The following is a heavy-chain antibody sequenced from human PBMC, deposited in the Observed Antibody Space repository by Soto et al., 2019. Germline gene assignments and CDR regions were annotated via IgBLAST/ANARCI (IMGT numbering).Heavy chain of an antibody. Sequence: VKVSCKAAGGTFSSYASSWWRQARGQGLEWMGGIIPIFGTANYAQKFQGRVTITADESTSKAYMELSSLRSEDTAVYYCATELVLGYFYYGMDVWGQGTTVTVSS. D-gene: IGHD3-16*01. CDR3: ATELVLGYFYYGMDV. CDR1: GGTFSSYA. J-gene: IGHJ6*02. V-gene: IGHV1-69*13. CDR2: IIPIFGTA.